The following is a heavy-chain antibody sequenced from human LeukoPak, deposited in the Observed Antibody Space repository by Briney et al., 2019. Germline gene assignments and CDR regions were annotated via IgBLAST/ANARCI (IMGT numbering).Heavy chain of an antibody. J-gene: IGHJ3*02. CDR1: GGTFKNYA. D-gene: IGHD2-15*01. Sequence: GSSVKVSCKASGGTFKNYAISWVRQAPGQGLEWMGGILPIFGTTNYAQKFQARVTITADESTSTAYMEMRSLRSEDTAVYYCGRVSCGGNWYSLIGTFDIWGQGTMVTVSS. CDR2: ILPIFGTT. V-gene: IGHV1-69*01. CDR3: GRVSCGGNWYSLIGTFDI.